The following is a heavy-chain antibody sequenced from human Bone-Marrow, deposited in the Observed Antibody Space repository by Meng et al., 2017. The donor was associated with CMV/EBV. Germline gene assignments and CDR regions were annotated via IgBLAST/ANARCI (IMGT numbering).Heavy chain of an antibody. V-gene: IGHV4-39*07. CDR2: IYYSGST. CDR1: GGSISSSSYY. Sequence: GSLRLSCTVSGGSISSSSYYWGWIRQPPGKGLEWIGSIYYSGSTYYNPSLKSRVTISVDTSKNQFSLKLSSVTAADTAVYYCAREACSSTSCYYYYGMDVWGQGTTVTVSS. CDR3: AREACSSTSCYYYYGMDV. D-gene: IGHD2-2*01. J-gene: IGHJ6*02.